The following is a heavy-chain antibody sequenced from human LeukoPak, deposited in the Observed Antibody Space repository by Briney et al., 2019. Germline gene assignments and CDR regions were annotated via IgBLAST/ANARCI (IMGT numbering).Heavy chain of an antibody. J-gene: IGHJ4*02. CDR1: GGSISSYY. Sequence: PSETLSLTCTVSGGSISSYYWSWIRQPPGKGLEWVGYIYYSGSTNYNPSLKSRVTISVDTSKNQFSLKLSSVTAADTAVYYCARSPYYDFWSGHPAGVRINDYWGQGTLVTVSS. V-gene: IGHV4-59*12. CDR2: IYYSGST. D-gene: IGHD3-3*01. CDR3: ARSPYYDFWSGHPAGVRINDY.